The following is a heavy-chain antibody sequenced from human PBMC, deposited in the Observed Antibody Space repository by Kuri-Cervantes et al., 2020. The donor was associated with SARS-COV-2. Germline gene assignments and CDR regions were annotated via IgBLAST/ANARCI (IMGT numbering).Heavy chain of an antibody. CDR3: AREVGGGSV. Sequence: GESLKISCAASGFTFRSYSMNGVRQAPGKGLEWVSSISSISSYIYYADSVKGRFTISRDNAKSSLYLQMNSLRAEDTAVYYCAREVGGGSVWGQGTLVTVSS. CDR1: GFTFRSYS. D-gene: IGHD2-15*01. V-gene: IGHV3-21*01. J-gene: IGHJ4*02. CDR2: ISSISSYI.